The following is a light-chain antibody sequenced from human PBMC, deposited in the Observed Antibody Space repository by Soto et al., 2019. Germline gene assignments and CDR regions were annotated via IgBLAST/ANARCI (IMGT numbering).Light chain of an antibody. Sequence: DIVLTQSPATLSASPGDRATLSCRASQSVTSNLAWYQQKPGPAPRLLIYGASTRATGISARFSGSGSGTEFTLTISSLQSEDFAVYYCQQYNNWPPWTFGQGTKVEIK. CDR1: QSVTSN. J-gene: IGKJ1*01. CDR2: GAS. V-gene: IGKV3-15*01. CDR3: QQYNNWPPWT.